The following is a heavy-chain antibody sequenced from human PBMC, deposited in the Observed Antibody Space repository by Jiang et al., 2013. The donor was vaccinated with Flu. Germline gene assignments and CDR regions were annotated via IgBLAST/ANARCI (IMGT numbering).Heavy chain of an antibody. J-gene: IGHJ4*02. Sequence: GLVKPSETLSLTCTFSGGSISGYYWSWIRQPPGKGLEWIGYSGGANYNPSLKSRVTISVDTSKSQFSLKLSSVTAADTAVYYCARRVVGTAGRYFDYWGQGTLVTVSS. D-gene: IGHD2-15*01. CDR1: GGSISGYY. CDR2: SGGA. V-gene: IGHV4-59*01. CDR3: ARRVVGTAGRYFDY.